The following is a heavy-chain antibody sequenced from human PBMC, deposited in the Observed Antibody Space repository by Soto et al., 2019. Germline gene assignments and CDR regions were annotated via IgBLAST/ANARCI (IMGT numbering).Heavy chain of an antibody. CDR2: ISENGGIT. D-gene: IGHD3-16*01. V-gene: IGHV3-74*01. Sequence: EVQLVESGGGLVQPGGSLRLSCAASRFTFSTYWMQWVRQVPGEGLVWVSSISENGGITTYADSVKGRFTISRDNAKNSLYLKKNGLRVENRTIYHLAGEYYSSGTHGGEGPLVTAST. CDR1: RFTFSTYW. J-gene: IGHJ1*01. CDR3: AGEYYSSGTH.